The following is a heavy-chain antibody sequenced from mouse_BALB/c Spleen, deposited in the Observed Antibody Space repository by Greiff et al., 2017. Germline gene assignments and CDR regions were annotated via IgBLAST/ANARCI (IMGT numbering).Heavy chain of an antibody. D-gene: IGHD1-1*01. V-gene: IGHV5-4*02. J-gene: IGHJ3*01. Sequence: EVKVVESGGGLVKPGGSLKLSCAASGFTFSDYYMYWVRQTPEKRLEWVATISDGGSYTYYPDSVKGRFTISRDNAKNNLYLQMSSLKSEDTAMYYCARDHYSYWGQGTLVTVSA. CDR2: ISDGGSYT. CDR3: ARDHYSY. CDR1: GFTFSDYY.